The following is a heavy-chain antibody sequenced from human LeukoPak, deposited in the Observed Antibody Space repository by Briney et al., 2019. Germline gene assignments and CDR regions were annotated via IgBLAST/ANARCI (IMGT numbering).Heavy chain of an antibody. J-gene: IGHJ6*03. V-gene: IGHV6-1*01. CDR3: ARDTVGATFFDYYYYMDV. D-gene: IGHD1-26*01. Sequence: PSQTLSLTCAISGDSVSSNSAAWNWIRQSPSRGLEWLGRTYYRSKWYNDYAVSVKSRITINPDTSENQFSLQLNSVTPEDTAVYYCARDTVGATFFDYYYYMDVWGKGTTVTVSS. CDR1: GDSVSSNSAA. CDR2: TYYRSKWYN.